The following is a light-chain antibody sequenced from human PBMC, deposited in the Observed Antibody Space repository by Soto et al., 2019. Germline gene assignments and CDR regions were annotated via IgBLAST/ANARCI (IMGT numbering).Light chain of an antibody. CDR3: NSYAGSNKKV. V-gene: IGLV2-8*01. CDR2: EVS. Sequence: QSALTQPPSASGSPGQSVTISCTGTSSDVGGYNYVSWYQQHPGKAPKLMIYEVSKRPSGVPDRFSGSKSGNTASLTVSGLQAEDEADYYCNSYAGSNKKVFCGGTKLTVL. J-gene: IGLJ2*01. CDR1: SSDVGGYNY.